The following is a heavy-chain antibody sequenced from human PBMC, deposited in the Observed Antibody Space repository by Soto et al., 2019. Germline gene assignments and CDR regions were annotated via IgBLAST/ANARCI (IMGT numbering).Heavy chain of an antibody. J-gene: IGHJ6*02. V-gene: IGHV1-2*04. Sequence: QVQLVQSGAEVKKPGASVKVSCKASGYSFTDYHIHWVRQAPGQGLEGLGRINPKSGGTSTAQKFQGWVTMTTDPSIRTASMELTRLTSDDTAIYYCARGDSTDCSNGVCSFFYNHDMDVWGQGTTVTVSS. CDR3: ARGDSTDCSNGVCSFFYNHDMDV. CDR1: GYSFTDYH. CDR2: INPKSGGT. D-gene: IGHD2-8*01.